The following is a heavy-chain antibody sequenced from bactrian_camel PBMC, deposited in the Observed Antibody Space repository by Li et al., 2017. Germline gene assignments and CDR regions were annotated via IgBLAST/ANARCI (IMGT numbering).Heavy chain of an antibody. CDR2: MKRDGDA. CDR3: GAGPLAACGGWWSGGFEY. J-gene: IGHJ4*01. CDR1: GYTYSVYC. D-gene: IGHD7*01. Sequence: HVQLVESGGGSVQAGGSLRLSCAASGYTYSVYCMGWFRQAPGKEREGVAMMKRDGDASVAESVKGRFTISQDRSKNSLYLQMSSLEPEDTAMYYCGAGPLAACGGWWSGGFEYWGQGTQVTVS. V-gene: IGHV3S26*01.